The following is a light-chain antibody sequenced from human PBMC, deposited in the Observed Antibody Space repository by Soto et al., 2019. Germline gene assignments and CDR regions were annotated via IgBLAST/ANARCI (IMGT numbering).Light chain of an antibody. CDR2: AAS. CDR1: QGISSY. CDR3: QQLNSYPIT. J-gene: IGKJ5*01. V-gene: IGKV1-9*01. Sequence: DIQLTQSPSFLSASVGDRVTITCRASQGISSYLAWYQQKPGKAPKLLIYAASTLQSGVPSRFSGSESGTEFTLTISSLQPEDFATYYCQQLNSYPITIGQGTRLEIK.